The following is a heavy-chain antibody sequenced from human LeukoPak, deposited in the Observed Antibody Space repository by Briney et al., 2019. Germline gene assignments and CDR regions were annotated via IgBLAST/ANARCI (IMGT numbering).Heavy chain of an antibody. D-gene: IGHD6-13*01. CDR1: GFTFSNYA. Sequence: GGSLRLSCAASGFTFSNYAMTWVRQAPGKGLEWVSAISGSGGGTYYADSVKGRFTISRDNSKNTLFLQMNSLLAEDTAVYYCSKDPAAPGTAEYFQHWGQGTLVTVSS. J-gene: IGHJ1*01. V-gene: IGHV3-23*01. CDR2: ISGSGGGT. CDR3: SKDPAAPGTAEYFQH.